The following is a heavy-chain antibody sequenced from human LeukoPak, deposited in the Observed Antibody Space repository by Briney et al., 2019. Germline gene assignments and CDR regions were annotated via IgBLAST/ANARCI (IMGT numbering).Heavy chain of an antibody. J-gene: IGHJ5*02. Sequence: SETLSLTCTVSGYSISSGYFWGWMRQPPGKGLEWIGSIYQSETAHYNPSLKSRVTISVDTSKNQFSLKLSSVTAADTAVYYCARRLSITMIVVVITRGWFDPWGQGTLVTVSS. CDR1: GYSISSGYF. D-gene: IGHD3-22*01. CDR2: IYQSETA. CDR3: ARRLSITMIVVVITRGWFDP. V-gene: IGHV4-38-2*02.